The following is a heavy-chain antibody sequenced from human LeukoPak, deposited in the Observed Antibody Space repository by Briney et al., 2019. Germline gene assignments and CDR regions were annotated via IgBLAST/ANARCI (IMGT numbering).Heavy chain of an antibody. J-gene: IGHJ4*02. D-gene: IGHD3-22*01. CDR3: AKDYYHDTSGYRD. CDR1: GFTFSSYA. Sequence: GGSLRLSCAASGFTFSSYAMSWVRQAPGKGLEWVSAISGSGGSTYYADSVKGRFTISRDNSKNTLYLQMNSLRAEDTAVYCGAKDYYHDTSGYRDWGQGTLVTVSS. CDR2: ISGSGGST. V-gene: IGHV3-23*01.